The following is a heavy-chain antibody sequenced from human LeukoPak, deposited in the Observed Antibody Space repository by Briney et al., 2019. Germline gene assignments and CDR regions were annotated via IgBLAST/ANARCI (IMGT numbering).Heavy chain of an antibody. D-gene: IGHD6-13*01. Sequence: SETLSLTCAVYGGSSSGYYWSWIRQPPGKGLEWIGEINHSGSTNYNPSLKSRVTISVDTSKNQFSLKLSSVTAADTAVYYCATSGYSSSWYSPSYYYYYYMDVWGKGTTVTVSS. V-gene: IGHV4-34*01. J-gene: IGHJ6*03. CDR1: GGSSSGYY. CDR3: ATSGYSSSWYSPSYYYYYYMDV. CDR2: INHSGST.